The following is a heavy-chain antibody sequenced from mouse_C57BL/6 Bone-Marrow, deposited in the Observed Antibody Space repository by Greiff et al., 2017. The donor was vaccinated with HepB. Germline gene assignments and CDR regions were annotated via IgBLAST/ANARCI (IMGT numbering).Heavy chain of an antibody. Sequence: VKLQQPGAELVKPGASVKVSCKASGYTFTSYWMHWVKQRPGQGLEWIGRIHPSDSDTNYNQKFKGKATLTVDKSSSTAYMQLSSLTSEDSAVYYCAIEEYGNWVYAMDYWGQGTSVTVSS. CDR1: GYTFTSYW. J-gene: IGHJ4*01. CDR3: AIEEYGNWVYAMDY. V-gene: IGHV1-74*01. CDR2: IHPSDSDT. D-gene: IGHD2-1*01.